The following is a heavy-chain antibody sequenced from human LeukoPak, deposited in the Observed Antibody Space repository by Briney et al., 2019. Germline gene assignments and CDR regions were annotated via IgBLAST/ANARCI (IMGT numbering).Heavy chain of an antibody. D-gene: IGHD6-13*01. V-gene: IGHV3-23*01. CDR2: ISGSGGST. Sequence: PGGSLRLSCAASGFTFSSYAMSWVRQAPGQGLEWVSAISGSGGSTYYADSVKGRFTISRDNSKTTLYLQMNSLRAEDTAVYYCAKPTSRGSSWYFWYFDLWGRGTLVTVSS. CDR1: GFTFSSYA. CDR3: AKPTSRGSSWYFWYFDL. J-gene: IGHJ2*01.